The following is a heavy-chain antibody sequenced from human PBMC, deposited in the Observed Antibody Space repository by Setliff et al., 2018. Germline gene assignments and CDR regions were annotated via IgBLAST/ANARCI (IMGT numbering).Heavy chain of an antibody. CDR2: VSRSSGII. V-gene: IGHV3-23*01. D-gene: IGHD4-4*01. CDR3: ATSTITTYYFDY. CDR1: GLSFSSYA. Sequence: LSLSCVASGLSFSSYAINWIRQAPGKGLEWIAYVSRSSGIINYADSVKGRFTISRDNSRNTLYLQMKSLRAEDTAIYYCATSTITTYYFDYWGHGTLVTVS. J-gene: IGHJ4*01.